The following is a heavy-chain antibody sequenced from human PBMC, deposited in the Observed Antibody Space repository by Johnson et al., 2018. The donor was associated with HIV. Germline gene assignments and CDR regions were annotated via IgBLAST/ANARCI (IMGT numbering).Heavy chain of an antibody. CDR3: AKDRGSPGTPAAFDI. V-gene: IGHV3-30*02. J-gene: IGHJ3*02. D-gene: IGHD1-7*01. Sequence: QVQLVESGGGVVQPGVSLRLSCAASGFTFSSYGMHWVRQAPGKGLEWVAFIRYDGSKKYYADSVMGRFTISRDNSKNTLYLQMNSLRAEDTAVYYCAKDRGSPGTPAAFDIWGQGTMVTVSS. CDR2: IRYDGSKK. CDR1: GFTFSSYG.